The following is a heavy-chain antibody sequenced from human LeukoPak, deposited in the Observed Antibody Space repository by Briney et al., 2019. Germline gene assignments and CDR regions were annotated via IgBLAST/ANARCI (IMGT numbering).Heavy chain of an antibody. CDR1: GFPLRSYR. Sequence: GGSLSLSCAPSGFPLRSYRMHCVRQAPGKGLEWVAFIRYDGSNKYYADPVTGRFTISRDNSKNTLYLQMLSLRAEDTAVYYCAKDSRYCSGGSCYDWFDPWGQGTLVTVSS. D-gene: IGHD2-15*01. V-gene: IGHV3-30*02. CDR2: IRYDGSNK. J-gene: IGHJ5*02. CDR3: AKDSRYCSGGSCYDWFDP.